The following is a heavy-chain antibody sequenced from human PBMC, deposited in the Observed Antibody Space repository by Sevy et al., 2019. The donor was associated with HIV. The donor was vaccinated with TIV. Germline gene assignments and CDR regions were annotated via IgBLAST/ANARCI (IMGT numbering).Heavy chain of an antibody. CDR2: ISYDGSNK. CDR3: ARETISSGYYGYFDY. D-gene: IGHD3-22*01. V-gene: IGHV3-30-3*01. CDR1: GFTFSSYA. J-gene: IGHJ4*02. Sequence: GGSLRLPCAASGFTFSSYAMHWVRQAPGKGLEWVAVISYDGSNKYYADSVKGRFTISRDNSKNTLYLQMNSLRAEDTAVYYCARETISSGYYGYFDYWGQGTLVTVSS.